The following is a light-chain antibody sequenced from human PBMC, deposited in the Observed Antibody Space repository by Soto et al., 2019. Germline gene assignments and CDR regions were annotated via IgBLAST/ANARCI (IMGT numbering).Light chain of an antibody. CDR2: GAS. V-gene: IGKV3-15*01. CDR3: QQYNNWPYT. Sequence: EIVMTQSPATLSVSPGERATPSCRASQSVSSNVAWYQQKPGQAPRLLIYGASSGASSRATGIPARFSGSGSGTEFTLTISSLQSEDFAVYYCQQYNNWPYTFGQGTKLEIK. J-gene: IGKJ2*01. CDR1: QSVSSN.